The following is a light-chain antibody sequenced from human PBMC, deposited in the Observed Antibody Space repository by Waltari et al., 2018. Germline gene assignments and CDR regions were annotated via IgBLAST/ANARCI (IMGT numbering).Light chain of an antibody. Sequence: QSALTQPASVSGSPGQSLTISCTGTSSDVGGYNYVSWYQQHPGGAPRLMIYGVTIRPSGVSIRVSGSKSGNPASLTISVLQPEDEAYYYCSSYTTSDTLIFAGGTKLTVL. CDR3: SSYTTSDTLI. J-gene: IGLJ2*01. CDR2: GVT. V-gene: IGLV2-14*03. CDR1: SSDVGGYNY.